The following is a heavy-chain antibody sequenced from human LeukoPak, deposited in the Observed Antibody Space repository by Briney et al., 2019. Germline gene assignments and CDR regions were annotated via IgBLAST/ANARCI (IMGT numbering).Heavy chain of an antibody. CDR3: ARHPTYYYDGYDAFDI. V-gene: IGHV4-39*01. D-gene: IGHD3-22*01. CDR1: GFTFSSYA. Sequence: PGGSLRLSCAASGFTFSSYAMSWVRQPPGKGLEWIGSIYYSGSTYYNPSLKSRVTISVDTSKNQFSLKLSSVTAADTAVYYCARHPTYYYDGYDAFDIWGQGTMVTVSS. J-gene: IGHJ3*02. CDR2: IYYSGST.